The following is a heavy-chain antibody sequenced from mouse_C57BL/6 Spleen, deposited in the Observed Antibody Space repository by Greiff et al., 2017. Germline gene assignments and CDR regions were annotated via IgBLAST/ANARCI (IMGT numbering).Heavy chain of an antibody. Sequence: EVKLVESGGGLVQSGRSLRLSCATSGFTFSDFYMEWVRQAPGKGLEWIAASRNKANDYTTEYSASVKGRFIVSRDTSQSILYLQMNALRAEDTAIYYCARDKGTMTMDYGGQGTSVTVSS. V-gene: IGHV7-1*01. CDR2: SRNKANDYTT. CDR1: GFTFSDFY. D-gene: IGHD2-4*01. J-gene: IGHJ4*01. CDR3: ARDKGTMTMDY.